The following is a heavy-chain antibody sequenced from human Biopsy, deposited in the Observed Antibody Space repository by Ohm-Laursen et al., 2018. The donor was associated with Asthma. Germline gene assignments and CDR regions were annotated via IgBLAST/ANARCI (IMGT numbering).Heavy chain of an antibody. Sequence: GASVKVSCKASGGTFSRYAISWVRQAPGQGLEWMGGLIPVLGTPDHAQMFEGRVTITADESTSTAYMELSSLSSEDTAVYYCARGYSGSDRIVYYYSGLEVWGQGTTATVSS. V-gene: IGHV1-69*13. CDR3: ARGYSGSDRIVYYYSGLEV. CDR1: GGTFSRYA. J-gene: IGHJ6*02. CDR2: LIPVLGTP. D-gene: IGHD5-12*01.